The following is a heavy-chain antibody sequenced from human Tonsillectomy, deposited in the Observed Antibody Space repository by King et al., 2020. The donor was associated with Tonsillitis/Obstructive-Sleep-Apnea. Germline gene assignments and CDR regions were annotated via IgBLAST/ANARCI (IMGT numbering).Heavy chain of an antibody. Sequence: VQLVESGGGVVQPGRSLRLSCAASGFTFSSYSVHWVRQAPGKGLEWVAVISYDGNNKYYADSVKGRFTISRDNSKNTLFLQMDSLRAEDTAVYYWARDRLLMITFGYQDAFDIWGQGTMVTVSS. CDR3: ARDRLLMITFGYQDAFDI. J-gene: IGHJ3*02. D-gene: IGHD3-16*01. CDR2: ISYDGNNK. V-gene: IGHV3-30*01. CDR1: GFTFSSYS.